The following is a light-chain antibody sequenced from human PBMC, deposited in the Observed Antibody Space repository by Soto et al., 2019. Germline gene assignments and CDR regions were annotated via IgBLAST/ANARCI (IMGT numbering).Light chain of an antibody. CDR2: GAS. Sequence: EIVMTQSAATLSVAPGERATLSCRASQSVSSNLAWYQQKPGQAPRLLIYGASTRATGNPARFSGSGSGTEFTLTISSLQLEDVALYYCQQYVSWPPETFGQGTKVDI. J-gene: IGKJ1*01. V-gene: IGKV3-15*01. CDR1: QSVSSN. CDR3: QQYVSWPPET.